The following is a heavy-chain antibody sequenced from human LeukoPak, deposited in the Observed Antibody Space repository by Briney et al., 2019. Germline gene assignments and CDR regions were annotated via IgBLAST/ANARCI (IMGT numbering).Heavy chain of an antibody. CDR3: ARGITMVRGVIITPYYYYYGMDV. CDR1: GFTFSSYW. J-gene: IGHJ6*02. CDR2: IKQDGNEK. Sequence: GGSLRLSCAASGFTFSSYWMSWVRQAPGKGLEWVANIKQDGNEKYYVDSVKGRFTISRDNVKNSLYLQMNSLRAEDTAVYYCARGITMVRGVIITPYYYYYGMDVWGQGTTVTVSS. V-gene: IGHV3-7*01. D-gene: IGHD3-10*01.